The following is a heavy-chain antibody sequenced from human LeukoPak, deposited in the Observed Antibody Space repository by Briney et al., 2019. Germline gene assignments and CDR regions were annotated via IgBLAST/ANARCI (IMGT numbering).Heavy chain of an antibody. CDR3: ARHDSSGYYYGPLNY. D-gene: IGHD3-22*01. V-gene: IGHV4-59*08. Sequence: PSETLSLTCTVSGGSISSYYWSWIRQPPGKGLEWIGYIYYSGSTNYNPSLKSRVTISVDTSKNQFSLKLSSVTAADTAVYYCARHDSSGYYYGPLNYWGQGTLVTVSS. J-gene: IGHJ4*02. CDR1: GGSISSYY. CDR2: IYYSGST.